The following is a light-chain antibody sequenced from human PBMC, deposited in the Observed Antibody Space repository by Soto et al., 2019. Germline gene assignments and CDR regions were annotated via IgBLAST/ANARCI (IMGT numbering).Light chain of an antibody. J-gene: IGKJ3*01. Sequence: EIVFTQSPAPLSLSPGERATLSCRASQSVSSYLAWYQQKPGQAPRLLIYDASNRDTGIPARFSGSGSGTEFTLTISSLEPEDFAVYYCQQRSNWTWTFGPGTKVDIK. V-gene: IGKV3-11*01. CDR2: DAS. CDR3: QQRSNWTWT. CDR1: QSVSSY.